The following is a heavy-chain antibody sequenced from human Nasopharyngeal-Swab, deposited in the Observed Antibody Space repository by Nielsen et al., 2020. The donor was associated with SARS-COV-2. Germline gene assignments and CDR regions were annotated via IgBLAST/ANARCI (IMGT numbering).Heavy chain of an antibody. J-gene: IGHJ4*02. CDR2: ISSSSSTI. D-gene: IGHD3-16*02. Sequence: WIRQPPGQGLEWVSYISSSSSTIYYADSVKGRFTISRDNAKNSLYLQMNSLRAEDTAVYYCARGVWGSYRDYLDYWGQGTLVTVSS. V-gene: IGHV3-48*01. CDR3: ARGVWGSYRDYLDY.